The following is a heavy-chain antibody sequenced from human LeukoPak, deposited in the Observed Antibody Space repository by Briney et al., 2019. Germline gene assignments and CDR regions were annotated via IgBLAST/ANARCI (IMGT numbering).Heavy chain of an antibody. J-gene: IGHJ5*02. CDR2: INPTTGVT. D-gene: IGHD2-2*01. CDR3: TRDRVVPNAGPRLYNWFDP. Sequence: ASVKVSCKTSGYTFTTYYMHWVRQAPGQGLEWMGIINPTTGVTNYAQKFQSRVSMTRDTSASTVYMELNSLRSEDTAVYYCTRDRVVPNAGPRLYNWFDPWGQGTLVTVSS. CDR1: GYTFTTYY. V-gene: IGHV1-46*01.